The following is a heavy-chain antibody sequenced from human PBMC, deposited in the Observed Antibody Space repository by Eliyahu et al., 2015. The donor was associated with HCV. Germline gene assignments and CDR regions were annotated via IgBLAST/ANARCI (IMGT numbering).Heavy chain of an antibody. CDR3: ARGPETKSAYYYNY. CDR2: VLPFFGTA. Sequence: QVQLVQSGAEVKKPGSSVKVSCKASGGTFSSYSIDWVRQAPGQGLEGVGGVLPFFGTANYAQIFQGRITITADESTSTAYMELSSLRSEDTAVYYCARGPETKSAYYYNYWGQGTLVTVSS. D-gene: IGHD3-22*01. CDR1: GGTFSSYS. J-gene: IGHJ4*02. V-gene: IGHV1-69*01.